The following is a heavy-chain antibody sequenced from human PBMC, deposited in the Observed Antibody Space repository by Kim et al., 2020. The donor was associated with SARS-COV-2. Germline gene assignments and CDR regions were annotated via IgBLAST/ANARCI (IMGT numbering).Heavy chain of an antibody. J-gene: IGHJ4*02. D-gene: IGHD2-21*02. CDR3: ARDYLSGGDLDY. V-gene: IGHV3-33*01. CDR2: IWYDASNK. Sequence: GGSLRLSCAASGFAFSSYGIHWVRQAPGKGLEWVALIWYDASNKYYADSVKGRFTISRDNSKNTLYLQMNSLRAEDTAVYYCARDYLSGGDLDYWGQGTLVTVSS. CDR1: GFAFSSYG.